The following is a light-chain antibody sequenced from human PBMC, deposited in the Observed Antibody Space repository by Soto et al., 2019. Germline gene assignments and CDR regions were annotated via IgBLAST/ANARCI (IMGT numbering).Light chain of an antibody. J-gene: IGKJ3*01. CDR2: DAS. CDR1: QSVSSY. CDR3: QQRSNWPRTFT. Sequence: EIVLTQSPATLSLSPGERATLSCRASQSVSSYLAWYQQKPGQAPRLLLYDASNRATGIPARFSGSGSGTDFTLSISSLGPEDFAVYYGQQRSNWPRTFTFGPATNVDIK. V-gene: IGKV3-11*01.